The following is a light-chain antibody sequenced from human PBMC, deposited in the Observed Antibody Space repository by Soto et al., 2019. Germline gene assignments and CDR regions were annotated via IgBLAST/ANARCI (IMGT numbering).Light chain of an antibody. V-gene: IGLV4-69*01. J-gene: IGLJ2*01. Sequence: QPVLTQSPSASASLGASVKLTCTLSSGHSDYGIAWHQQQPDKGPRYLMKLNRDGSHKKGDGIPDRFAGSSSGAERYLINASLQSYDAADYYCQTWDTVVVFGGGTKLTVL. CDR3: QTWDTVVV. CDR1: SGHSDYG. CDR2: LNRDGSH.